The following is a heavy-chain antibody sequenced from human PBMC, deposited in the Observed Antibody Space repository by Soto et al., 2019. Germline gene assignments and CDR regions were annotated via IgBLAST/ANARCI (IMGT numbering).Heavy chain of an antibody. V-gene: IGHV2-5*02. CDR3: AHKRDVSRGFKY. Sequence: QITLKESGPTLVKPTQTLTLTCTFSGFSFSVNGVAVGWIRQPPGQALEWLALIYLDDDQRYNPSLKDRLTITKDTSRNQVVLTMTNMDPVDTATYYCAHKRDVSRGFKYWGQGTLVTVSS. J-gene: IGHJ4*02. CDR2: IYLDDDQ. D-gene: IGHD3-10*01. CDR1: GFSFSVNGVA.